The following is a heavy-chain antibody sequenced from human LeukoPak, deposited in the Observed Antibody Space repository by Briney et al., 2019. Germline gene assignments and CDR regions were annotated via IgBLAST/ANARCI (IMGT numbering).Heavy chain of an antibody. CDR1: GGSISSYY. Sequence: PSETLSLTCTVSGGSISSYYWSWIRQPPGKGLEWIGYIYYSGSTNYNPSLKSRVTISVDTSKNQFSLKLSSVTAADTAVDYCARRMGVGATNWFDPWGQGTLVTVSS. CDR2: IYYSGST. CDR3: ARRMGVGATNWFDP. V-gene: IGHV4-59*08. J-gene: IGHJ5*02. D-gene: IGHD1-26*01.